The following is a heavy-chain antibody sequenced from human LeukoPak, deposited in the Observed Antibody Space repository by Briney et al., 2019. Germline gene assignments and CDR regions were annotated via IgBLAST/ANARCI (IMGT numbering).Heavy chain of an antibody. D-gene: IGHD4-11*01. Sequence: SETLSLTCTVSGGSISSYYWSWIRQPPGKGLEWIGYIYYSGSTNYNPSLKSRVTISVDTSKNQFSLKLSSVTAADTAVYYCARTPMTTVPRYYYYYMDVWGKGTTVTVSS. CDR3: ARTPMTTVPRYYYYYMDV. J-gene: IGHJ6*03. CDR1: GGSISSYY. V-gene: IGHV4-59*01. CDR2: IYYSGST.